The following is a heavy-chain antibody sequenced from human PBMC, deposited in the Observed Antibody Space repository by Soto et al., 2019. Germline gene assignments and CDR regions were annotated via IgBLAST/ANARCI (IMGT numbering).Heavy chain of an antibody. CDR2: ISSQSIYT. CDR1: GFDLGSYY. Sequence: QVQLVESGGALVKPGGSLRLSCVTSGFDLGSYYMTWIRQAPGKGLEWVSHISSQSIYTNYAASVKGRFTISRDNAKNSLYPQMTSQRADDTAVYYCARELDVAARPGSQRLDHWGQGTLVIVSS. CDR3: ARELDVAARPGSQRLDH. V-gene: IGHV3-11*06. D-gene: IGHD6-6*01. J-gene: IGHJ4*02.